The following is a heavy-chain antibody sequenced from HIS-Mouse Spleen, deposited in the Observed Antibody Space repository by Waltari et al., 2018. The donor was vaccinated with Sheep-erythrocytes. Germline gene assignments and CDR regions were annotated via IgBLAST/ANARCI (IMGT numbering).Heavy chain of an antibody. Sequence: QVQLQQWGAGLLKPSETLSLTCAVYGGSFSGYYWSWIRQPPGKGLEWIGEINHSGSTNYNTSLKSRVTISVDTSKNQFSLKLSSVTAADTAVYYCALSVDLAGAFDIGGQGTMVTVSS. D-gene: IGHD6-19*01. J-gene: IGHJ3*02. V-gene: IGHV4-34*01. CDR2: INHSGST. CDR3: ALSVDLAGAFDI. CDR1: GGSFSGYY.